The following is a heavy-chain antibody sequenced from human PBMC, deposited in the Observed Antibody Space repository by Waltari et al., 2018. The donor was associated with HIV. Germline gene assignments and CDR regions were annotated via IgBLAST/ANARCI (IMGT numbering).Heavy chain of an antibody. CDR1: GFAYDPYP. V-gene: IGHV3-23*01. CDR2: VSGSGAKS. CDR3: AKAYYENTAYYYDF. J-gene: IGHJ4*02. Sequence: EVQLLESGGGLVQPGGSRRLSCAAAGFAYDPYPITWVRQSPERGLEWVAAVSGSGAKSLYADSVKGRFTISRDNSKNTVFLQMNSLRAADTAIYYCAKAYYENTAYYYDFWGRGTRVTVSS. D-gene: IGHD3-22*01.